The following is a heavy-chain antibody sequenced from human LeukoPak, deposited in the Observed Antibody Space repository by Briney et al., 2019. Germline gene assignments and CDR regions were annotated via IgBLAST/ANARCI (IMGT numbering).Heavy chain of an antibody. CDR2: ISAYNGNT. Sequence: GASVKVSCKASGYTFTSYGISWVRQAPGQGLEWMGWISAYNGNTNYAQKLQGRVTMTTDTSTSTAYMELRSLRSDDTAVYYCASMYSSSWTYYFDYWGQGTLVTVSS. D-gene: IGHD6-13*01. V-gene: IGHV1-18*01. CDR1: GYTFTSYG. J-gene: IGHJ4*02. CDR3: ASMYSSSWTYYFDY.